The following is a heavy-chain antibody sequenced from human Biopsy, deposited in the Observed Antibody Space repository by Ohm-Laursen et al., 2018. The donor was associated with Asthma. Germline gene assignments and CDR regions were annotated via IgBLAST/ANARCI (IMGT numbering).Heavy chain of an antibody. V-gene: IGHV3-30*04. Sequence: SLRLSCSASGFTFSRYVMHWVRQAPGKGLEWVAVISNDGKNKYYGDSVKGRFTISRDKSKSTLYLQLSSLRAEDTAVYFCAREPIKATYFYGMDVWGQGTTVTVSS. CDR3: AREPIKATYFYGMDV. CDR1: GFTFSRYV. CDR2: ISNDGKNK. J-gene: IGHJ6*02. D-gene: IGHD3-9*01.